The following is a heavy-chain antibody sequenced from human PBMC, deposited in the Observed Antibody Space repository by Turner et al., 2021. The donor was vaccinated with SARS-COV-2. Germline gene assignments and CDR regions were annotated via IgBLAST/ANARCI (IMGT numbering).Heavy chain of an antibody. D-gene: IGHD1-7*01. V-gene: IGHV1-24*01. CDR3: ATSWELPDAYFDS. CDR1: GYTLSELS. CDR2: FNPEDGEP. Sequence: QVHLLQPGAAVKKPGASVKVSCKVSGYTLSELSIHWVRQAPGKGPEWMGGFNPEDGEPIYAQMFQGRFSLTEDTSTDTLYMELSSLRSEDTAVYYCATSWELPDAYFDSWGQGTLVTVSS. J-gene: IGHJ4*02.